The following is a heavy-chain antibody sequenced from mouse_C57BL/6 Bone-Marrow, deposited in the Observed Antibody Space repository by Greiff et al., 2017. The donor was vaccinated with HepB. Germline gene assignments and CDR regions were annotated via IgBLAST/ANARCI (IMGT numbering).Heavy chain of an antibody. J-gene: IGHJ4*01. V-gene: IGHV1-82*01. CDR2: IYPGDGDT. CDR1: GYAFSSSW. D-gene: IGHD2-3*01. CDR3: ARIYDGYRMDY. Sequence: VQLKESGPELVKPGASVKISCKASGYAFSSSWMNWVKQRPGKGLEWIGRIYPGDGDTNYNGKFKGKATLTADKSSSTAYMQLSSLTSEDSAVYFCARIYDGYRMDYWGQGTSVTVSS.